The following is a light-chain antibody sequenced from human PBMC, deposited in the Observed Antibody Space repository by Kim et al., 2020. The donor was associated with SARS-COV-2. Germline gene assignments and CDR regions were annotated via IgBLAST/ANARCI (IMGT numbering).Light chain of an antibody. CDR2: QDT. V-gene: IGLV2-23*01. Sequence: QSITISCFGTSSDVGNYTLVSWYQQLPGKAPKVIIYQDTKRPSGVSARFSGSKSGNTASLTISGLQSEDEADYYCCSYAGTITYWLFGGGTQLTVL. CDR1: SSDVGNYTL. CDR3: CSYAGTITYWL. J-gene: IGLJ2*01.